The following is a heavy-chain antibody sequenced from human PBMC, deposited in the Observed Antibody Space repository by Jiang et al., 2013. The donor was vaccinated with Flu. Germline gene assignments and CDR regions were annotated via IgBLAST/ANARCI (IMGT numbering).Heavy chain of an antibody. CDR1: GGSISSYY. V-gene: IGHV4-59*12. CDR2: IYYSGST. Sequence: PGLVKPSETLSLTCTVSGGSISSYYWSWIRQPPGKGLEWIGYIYYSGSTYYNPSLKSRVTISVDTSKNQFSLKLSSVTAADTAVYYCARDSKYYDFWSGYSNPGLLDFDYWGQGTLVTVSS. J-gene: IGHJ4*02. D-gene: IGHD3-3*01. CDR3: ARDSKYYDFWSGYSNPGLLDFDY.